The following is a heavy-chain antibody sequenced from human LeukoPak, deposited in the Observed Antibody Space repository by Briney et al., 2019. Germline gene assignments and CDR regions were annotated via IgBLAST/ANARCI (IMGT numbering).Heavy chain of an antibody. CDR3: ARDQRRHNYYYETRGTFEY. Sequence: GGSLRLSCAASGFTFSSYGMHWVRQAPGKGLEWVAVIWYDGSNKYYADSVKGRFTISRDNSRNTLYLQMNSLRAEDTAVYYCARDQRRHNYYYETRGTFEYWGQGTLVTVSS. J-gene: IGHJ4*02. D-gene: IGHD3-22*01. CDR1: GFTFSSYG. CDR2: IWYDGSNK. V-gene: IGHV3-33*01.